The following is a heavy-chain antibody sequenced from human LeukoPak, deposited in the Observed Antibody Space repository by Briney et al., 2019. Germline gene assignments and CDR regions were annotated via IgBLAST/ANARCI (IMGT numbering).Heavy chain of an antibody. CDR2: INHSGST. V-gene: IGHV4-34*01. Sequence: SETLSLTCAVYGGSFSGYYWSWIRQPPGKGLEWIGEINHSGSTNYNPSLKSRVTISVDTSKNQFSLKLSSVTAADTAVYYCARSLYYYDSSGAPTWFDPWGQGTLVTVSS. CDR1: GGSFSGYY. CDR3: ARSLYYYDSSGAPTWFDP. D-gene: IGHD3-22*01. J-gene: IGHJ5*02.